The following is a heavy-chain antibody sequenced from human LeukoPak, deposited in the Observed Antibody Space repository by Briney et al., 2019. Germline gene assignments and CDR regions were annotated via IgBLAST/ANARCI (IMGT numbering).Heavy chain of an antibody. CDR2: FDPEDGET. V-gene: IGHV1-24*01. D-gene: IGHD4-17*01. J-gene: IGHJ4*02. CDR3: ATDPDDYGDYEVAY. Sequence: ASVKVSCKGSGYTLTELSMHWVRQAPGKGLEWMGGFDPEDGETIYAQKFQGRVTMTEDTSTDTAYMELSSLRSEDTAVYYCATDPDDYGDYEVAYWGQGTLVTVSS. CDR1: GYTLTELS.